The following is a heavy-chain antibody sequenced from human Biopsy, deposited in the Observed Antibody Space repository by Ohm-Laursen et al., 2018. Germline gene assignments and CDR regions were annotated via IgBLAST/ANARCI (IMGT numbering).Heavy chain of an antibody. CDR3: ARDRGYYSDRTVPGYFDL. CDR1: GGDINNYY. Sequence: SETLSLTWNVSGGDINNYYWSWIRQPAGKGLEWIGYVYYTGSTDYNPSLQSRVTISVDTSKNHFSLRLRSVTPADTAIYYCARDRGYYSDRTVPGYFDLWGRGTLVTVSS. V-gene: IGHV4-59*01. D-gene: IGHD3-22*01. J-gene: IGHJ2*01. CDR2: VYYTGST.